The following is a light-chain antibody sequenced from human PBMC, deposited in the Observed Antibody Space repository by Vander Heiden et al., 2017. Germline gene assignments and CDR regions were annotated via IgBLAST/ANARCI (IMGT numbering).Light chain of an antibody. CDR2: QDS. V-gene: IGLV3-1*01. Sequence: YELTQPPSVSVSPGQTASITCSGDKLGDKYACWYQQKPSQSPVLVIYQDSKRPSGIPERFSGSNSGNTATLTISGTQAMDEADYYCQAWDSSTYVVFGGGTKLTVL. CDR1: KLGDKY. J-gene: IGLJ2*01. CDR3: QAWDSSTYVV.